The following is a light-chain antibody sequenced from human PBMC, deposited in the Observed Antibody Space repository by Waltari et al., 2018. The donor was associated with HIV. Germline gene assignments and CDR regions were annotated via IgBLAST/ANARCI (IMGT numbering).Light chain of an antibody. CDR2: GAS. CDR1: QSIGDH. J-gene: IGKJ2*01. Sequence: DMQMTQSPSSLSASVGDRLTVTCRASQSIGDHLNWFQQRPGKAPTLLIFGASSLHSGVPTRFSGSGSGTDFTLTIHSLQPEDFATYWCQQSYTSSYTFGQGTRLEIK. V-gene: IGKV1-39*01. CDR3: QQSYTSSYT.